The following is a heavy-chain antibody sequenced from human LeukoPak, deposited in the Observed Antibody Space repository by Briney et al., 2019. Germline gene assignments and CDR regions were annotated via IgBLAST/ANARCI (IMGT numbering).Heavy chain of an antibody. Sequence: ASVKVSCKASGYTFTGYYMHWVRQAPGQGLEWMGWINPNSGGTNYAQKLQGRVTMTTDTSTTTAYMELRSLRSDDTAVYYCARCSFYYYNSSTNAFDIWGQGTMVTVSS. CDR3: ARCSFYYYNSSTNAFDI. J-gene: IGHJ3*02. D-gene: IGHD3-22*01. CDR2: INPNSGGT. CDR1: GYTFTGYY. V-gene: IGHV1-2*02.